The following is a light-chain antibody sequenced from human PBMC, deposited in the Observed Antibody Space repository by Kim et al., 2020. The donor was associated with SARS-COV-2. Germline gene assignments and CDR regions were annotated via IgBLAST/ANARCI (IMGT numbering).Light chain of an antibody. CDR3: QSYDSSSWV. CDR2: EDN. J-gene: IGLJ3*02. CDR1: SGSIASNY. V-gene: IGLV6-57*03. Sequence: GKTVTISGTRSSGSIASNYGQWYQQRPGSAPTTVIYEDNQRPSGVPDRFSGSIDSSSNSASLTISGLKTEDEADYYCQSYDSSSWVFGGGTQLTVL.